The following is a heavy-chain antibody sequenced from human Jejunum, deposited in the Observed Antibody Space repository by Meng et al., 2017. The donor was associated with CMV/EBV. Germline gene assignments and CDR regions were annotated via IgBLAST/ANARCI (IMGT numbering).Heavy chain of an antibody. CDR2: ISSDGSKI. V-gene: IGHV3-74*03. CDR3: ARPLTPWDSGTHEPFRL. J-gene: IGHJ4*02. D-gene: IGHD6-13*01. Sequence: YWMPCVRQVPGQAPVWVAHISSDGSKIKYAASVLGRFTISRDNAKNMLYLHMSSLRVDDAAVYFCARPLTPWDSGTHEPFRLWGQGALVTVSS. CDR1: YW.